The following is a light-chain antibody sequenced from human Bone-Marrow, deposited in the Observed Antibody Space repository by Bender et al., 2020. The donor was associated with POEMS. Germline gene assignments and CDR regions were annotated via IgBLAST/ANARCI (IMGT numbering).Light chain of an antibody. CDR2: DDN. Sequence: SYELTQPPSVSVAPGQTARIPCGGNNIGTYSVHWYQQKPGQAPVLVVYDDNYRPSGIPERFSGSNSGNTATLAISRVAAGDEADYYCQVWDFDSDHVVFAGGTKLTVL. V-gene: IGLV3-21*02. CDR1: NIGTYS. J-gene: IGLJ2*01. CDR3: QVWDFDSDHVV.